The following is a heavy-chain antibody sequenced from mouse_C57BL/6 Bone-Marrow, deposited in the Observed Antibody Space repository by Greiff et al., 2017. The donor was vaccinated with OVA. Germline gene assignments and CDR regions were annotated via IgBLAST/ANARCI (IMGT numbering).Heavy chain of an antibody. V-gene: IGHV5-4*01. CDR3: ARDRGKWTGFAY. CDR2: ISHGGSYT. Sequence: EVKLVESGGGLVKPGGSLKLSCAASGFTFSSYAMSWVRQTPEKRLEWVATISHGGSYTYYPDNVKGRFTISRDNAKNNLYMQMSHLKSEDTAMYFCARDRGKWTGFAYWGQGTLVTVSA. J-gene: IGHJ3*01. D-gene: IGHD3-3*01. CDR1: GFTFSSYA.